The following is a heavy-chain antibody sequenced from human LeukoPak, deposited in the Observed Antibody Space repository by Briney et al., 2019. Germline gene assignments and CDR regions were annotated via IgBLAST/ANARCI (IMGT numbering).Heavy chain of an antibody. D-gene: IGHD3/OR15-3a*01. CDR1: GASISGSGYY. V-gene: IGHV4-39*07. CDR3: ARGRNLWTVGPGARNWFDP. Sequence: SETLSLTCTVSGASISGSGYYWGWIRQPPGKGLEWIGSIYSSGSTYYNASLKSRVTISVDTSKNQFSLKLSSVTAADTAVYYCARGRNLWTVGPGARNWFDPWGQGTLVTVSS. J-gene: IGHJ5*02. CDR2: IYSSGST.